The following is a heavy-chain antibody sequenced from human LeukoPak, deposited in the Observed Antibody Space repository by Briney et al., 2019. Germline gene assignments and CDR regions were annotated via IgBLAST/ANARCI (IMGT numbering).Heavy chain of an antibody. CDR1: GVSISSSNSY. CDR2: IYYTGNT. V-gene: IGHV4-39*01. CDR3: ARQTGSGLFILP. J-gene: IGHJ4*02. Sequence: SETLSLTCTVSGVSISSSNSYWGWIRQPPGKGLGWIGSIYYTGNTYYNASLKSRVTISIDTSKNQISLRLTSVTPTDAAVYYCARQTGSGLFILPGGQGTLVTVSS. D-gene: IGHD3/OR15-3a*01.